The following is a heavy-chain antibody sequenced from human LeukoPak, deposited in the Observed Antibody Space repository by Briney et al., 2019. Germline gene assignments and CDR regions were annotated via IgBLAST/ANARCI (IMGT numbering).Heavy chain of an antibody. Sequence: ASVKVSCKASGYTFTDYDMHWVRQAPGQGLEWMGWISPNSGDTKYAQNFQGEVTMTRDTSISTAYMELNNLNSDDTAVYYCARGSPASGRFPFNYWGQGTLVTVSS. D-gene: IGHD6-19*01. V-gene: IGHV1-2*02. CDR2: ISPNSGDT. CDR3: ARGSPASGRFPFNY. CDR1: GYTFTDYD. J-gene: IGHJ4*02.